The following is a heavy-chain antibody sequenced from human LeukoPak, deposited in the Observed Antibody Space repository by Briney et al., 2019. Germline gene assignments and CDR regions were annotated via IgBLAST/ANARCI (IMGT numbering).Heavy chain of an antibody. D-gene: IGHD3-22*01. CDR2: ISSSSSYI. J-gene: IGHJ4*02. Sequence: PGGSLRLSCVASGFTFSSYSMNWVRQAPGKGLEWVSSISSSSSYIYYADSVKGRFTISRDNAKNSLYLQMNRLRAEDTAVYYCARDMVYYYDSSGYYATGYYFDYWGQGTLVTVSS. V-gene: IGHV3-21*01. CDR1: GFTFSSYS. CDR3: ARDMVYYYDSSGYYATGYYFDY.